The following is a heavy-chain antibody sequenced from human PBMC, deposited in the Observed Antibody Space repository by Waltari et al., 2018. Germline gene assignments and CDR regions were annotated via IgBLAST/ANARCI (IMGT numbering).Heavy chain of an antibody. CDR2: IYYSGSN. D-gene: IGHD2-15*01. Sequence: QLQLQESGPGLVKPSATLSLTCTVSGGSISSSSYYWGWIRQRPGKGLEWIGSIYYSGSNYYNPSLKSRVTISVDKSKNQFSLKLSSVTAADTAVYYCARDGYCSGGSCYSSDYWGQGTLVTVSS. CDR1: GGSISSSSYY. CDR3: ARDGYCSGGSCYSSDY. J-gene: IGHJ4*02. V-gene: IGHV4-39*07.